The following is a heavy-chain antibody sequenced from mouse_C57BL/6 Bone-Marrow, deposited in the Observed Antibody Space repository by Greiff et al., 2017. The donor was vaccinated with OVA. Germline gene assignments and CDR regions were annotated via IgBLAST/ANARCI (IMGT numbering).Heavy chain of an antibody. J-gene: IGHJ1*03. CDR3: VRDPPITTVVADWYFDV. V-gene: IGHV10-3*01. D-gene: IGHD1-1*01. CDR1: GFTFNTYA. CDR2: IRSKSSNYAT. Sequence: EVQLVESGGGLVQPKGSLKLSCAASGFTFNTYAMHWVRQAPGKGLEWVARIRSKSSNYATYYADSVKDRFTISRDDSQSMLYLQMNNLKTEDTAMYYCVRDPPITTVVADWYFDVWGTGTTVTVSS.